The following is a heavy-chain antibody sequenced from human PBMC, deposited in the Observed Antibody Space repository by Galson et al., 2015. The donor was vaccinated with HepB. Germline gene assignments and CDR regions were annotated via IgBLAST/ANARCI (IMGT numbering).Heavy chain of an antibody. CDR1: GYTFTSYA. J-gene: IGHJ5*02. Sequence: SVKVSCKASGYTFTSYAMNWVRQAPGQGLEWMGWINTNTGNPTYAQGFTGRFVFSLDTSVSTAYLQISSLKAEDTAVYYCARIGLRGRGFGLDPWDQGTLVTVSS. CDR3: ARIGLRGRGFGLDP. V-gene: IGHV7-4-1*02. CDR2: INTNTGNP. D-gene: IGHD2-15*01.